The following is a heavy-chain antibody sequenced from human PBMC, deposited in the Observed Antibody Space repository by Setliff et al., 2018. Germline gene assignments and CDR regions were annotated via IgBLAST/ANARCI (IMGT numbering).Heavy chain of an antibody. CDR1: GYSFTSYW. Sequence: PGESLKISCKGSGYSFTSYWIGWVRQMPGKGLEWMGIIYPGDSDTRYSPSFQDQVTISADKSISTAYLQWSSLKASDTAMYYCARQARGYYYDSSGYYRASPGYYYMDVWGKGTTVTVSS. D-gene: IGHD3-22*01. V-gene: IGHV5-51*01. J-gene: IGHJ6*03. CDR3: ARQARGYYYDSSGYYRASPGYYYMDV. CDR2: IYPGDSDT.